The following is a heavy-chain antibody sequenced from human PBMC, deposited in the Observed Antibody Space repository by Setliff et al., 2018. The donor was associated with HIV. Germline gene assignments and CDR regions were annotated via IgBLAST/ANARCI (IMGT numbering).Heavy chain of an antibody. J-gene: IGHJ4*02. CDR2: IHSSGST. CDR1: GDSIISSRNF. CDR3: ARGVAAAALDY. Sequence: SETLSLTCTVSGDSIISSRNFWGWIRQPPRKGLEWIGNIHSSGSTYYNPSLKSRVAMSVDTSKNQFSLKLTSVSAADTAVYYCARGVAAAALDYWGQGTLVTVSS. V-gene: IGHV4-39*07. D-gene: IGHD6-13*01.